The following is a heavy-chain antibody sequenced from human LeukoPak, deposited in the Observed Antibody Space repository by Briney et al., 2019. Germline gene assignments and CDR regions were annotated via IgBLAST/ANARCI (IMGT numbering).Heavy chain of an antibody. V-gene: IGHV3-7*03. CDR2: IKEDGSEK. CDR1: GFTFSSYW. Sequence: GGSLRLSCAASGFTFSSYWMSWFRQAPGKGLEWVANIKEDGSEKYYVDSVKGQVTISRDNAKNSLYLQMHRLRAEDTAVYYCARDRGWFDPWGQGTLVTVSS. J-gene: IGHJ5*02. CDR3: ARDRGWFDP.